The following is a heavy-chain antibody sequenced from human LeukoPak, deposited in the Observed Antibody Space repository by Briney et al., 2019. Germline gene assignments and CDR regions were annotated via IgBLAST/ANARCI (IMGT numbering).Heavy chain of an antibody. D-gene: IGHD6-19*01. CDR1: GYIFTNYY. CDR2: INPGGGST. V-gene: IGHV1-46*01. CDR3: ARGGYSSGWSPPDPFDY. J-gene: IGHJ4*02. Sequence: ASVKVSCKASGYIFTNYYLYWVRQAPGQGLEWMGIINPGGGSTSYAQKFQGRVTMTRDTSISTAYMELSRLRSDDTAVYYCARGGYSSGWSPPDPFDYWGQGTLVTVSS.